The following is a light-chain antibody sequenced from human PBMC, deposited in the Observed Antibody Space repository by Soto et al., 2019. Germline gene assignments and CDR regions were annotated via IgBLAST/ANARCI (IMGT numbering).Light chain of an antibody. CDR1: QTISSW. V-gene: IGKV1-5*03. CDR2: KAS. CDR3: QHYNSYSTP. J-gene: IGKJ1*01. Sequence: DIQMTQSPSTLSGSVGDRVSITCRACQTISSWLAWYQQKPGKAPKLLIYKASTLKSGVPSRFSGSGSGTEFTLTISSLQPDDFATYYCQHYNSYSTPFGQGTKMDI.